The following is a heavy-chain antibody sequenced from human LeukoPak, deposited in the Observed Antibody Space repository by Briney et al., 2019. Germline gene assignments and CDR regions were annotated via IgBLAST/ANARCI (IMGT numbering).Heavy chain of an antibody. V-gene: IGHV3-20*04. CDR3: APDSSRHLPHS. CDR1: GFTFDDYG. J-gene: IGHJ4*02. D-gene: IGHD6-6*01. Sequence: CPGGSLRLSCAASGFTFDDYGMSWVRHRPGKGREWVSAINWNGDTTLYTDSVKGRFTISRDNANNCLYLQINSLRDEDTALYYCAPDSSRHLPHSWGQGALVTVSS. CDR2: INWNGDTT.